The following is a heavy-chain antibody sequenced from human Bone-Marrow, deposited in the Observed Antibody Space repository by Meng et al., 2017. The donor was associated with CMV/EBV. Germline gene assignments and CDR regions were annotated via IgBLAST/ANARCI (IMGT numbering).Heavy chain of an antibody. J-gene: IGHJ6*02. CDR3: ARDIVPAAIGDYYYGMDV. CDR1: GGTFSSYA. V-gene: IGHV1-69*05. D-gene: IGHD2-2*02. Sequence: SVKVSCKASGGTFSSYAISWVRQAPGQGLEWMGGIIPIFGTANYAQKFQGRVTITTDESTSTAYMELSSLRSEDTAVYYCARDIVPAAIGDYYYGMDVWGQGTTVTVSS. CDR2: IIPIFGTA.